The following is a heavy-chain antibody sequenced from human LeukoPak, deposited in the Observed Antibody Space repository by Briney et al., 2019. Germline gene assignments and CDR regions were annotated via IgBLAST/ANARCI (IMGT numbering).Heavy chain of an antibody. CDR1: GFTFSSYG. CDR3: AKELSSARGYGMDV. Sequence: GGSLRLSCAASGFTFSSYGMQWVRQAPGKGLEWVAVISYDGSKNYYGDSVKSRFTISRDNSKNTLYLQMNSLRAEDTAVYYCAKELSSARGYGMDVWGQGTTVTVSS. V-gene: IGHV3-30*18. D-gene: IGHD3-22*01. J-gene: IGHJ6*02. CDR2: ISYDGSKN.